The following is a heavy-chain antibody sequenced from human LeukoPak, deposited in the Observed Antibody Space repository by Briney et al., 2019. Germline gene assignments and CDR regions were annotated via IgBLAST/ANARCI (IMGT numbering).Heavy chain of an antibody. Sequence: GASVKVSCKASGYTFTGYYMHWVRQAPGQGLEWMGIINPSGGSTSYAQKFQGRVTMTRDMSTSTVYMELSSLRSKDTAVYYCARGGYMVPFDYWGQGTLVTVSS. D-gene: IGHD4/OR15-4a*01. CDR2: INPSGGST. CDR1: GYTFTGYY. J-gene: IGHJ4*02. CDR3: ARGGYMVPFDY. V-gene: IGHV1-46*01.